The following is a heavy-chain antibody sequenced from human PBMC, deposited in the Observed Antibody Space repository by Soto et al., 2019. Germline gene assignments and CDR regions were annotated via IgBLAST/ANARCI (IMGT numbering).Heavy chain of an antibody. CDR2: IYYSGST. CDR1: CGSISSYY. V-gene: IGHV4-59*01. D-gene: IGHD6-6*01. Sequence: SETLSLTCTVSCGSISSYYWSWIRQPPGKGLEWIGYIYYSGSTNYNPSLKSRVTISVDTSKNQFSLKLSSVTAADTAVYYCARGRLVEYSSSSGGVYYYYYGMDVWGQGTTVTVSS. J-gene: IGHJ6*02. CDR3: ARGRLVEYSSSSGGVYYYYYGMDV.